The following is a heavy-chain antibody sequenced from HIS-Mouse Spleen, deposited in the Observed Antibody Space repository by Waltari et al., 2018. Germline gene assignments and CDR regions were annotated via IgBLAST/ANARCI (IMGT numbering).Heavy chain of an antibody. V-gene: IGHV4-34*01. Sequence: QVQLQQWGAGLLKPSETLPLTCAVYGGSFRGYYWRWFRQPPGKGLEWIGEINHSGSTNYNPSLKSRVTISVDTSKNQFSLKLSSVTAADTAVYYCASLAPDAFDIWGQGTMVTVSS. J-gene: IGHJ3*02. CDR2: INHSGST. CDR1: GGSFRGYY. CDR3: ASLAPDAFDI.